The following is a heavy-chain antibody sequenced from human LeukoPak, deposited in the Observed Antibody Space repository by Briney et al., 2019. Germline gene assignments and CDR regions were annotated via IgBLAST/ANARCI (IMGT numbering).Heavy chain of an antibody. CDR2: IRSKANNYAT. CDR1: GLTFSGSA. D-gene: IGHD1-14*01. V-gene: IGHV3-73*01. CDR3: TTIDEVNRKLDY. J-gene: IGHJ4*02. Sequence: GGSLTLSCAASGLTFSGSAIHWVRQASGKGREWVGRIRSKANNYATQYAESVKGRFTISRDDSKNTAYLQMNSLKADDTALYYCTTIDEVNRKLDYWGQGTLVTVSS.